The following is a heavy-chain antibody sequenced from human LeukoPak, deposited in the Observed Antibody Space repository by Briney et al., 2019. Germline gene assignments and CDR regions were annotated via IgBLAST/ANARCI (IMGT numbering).Heavy chain of an antibody. J-gene: IGHJ6*02. CDR2: INHSGST. D-gene: IGHD1-26*01. CDR1: GGSFSGYY. Sequence: MASETLSLTCAVYGGSFSGYYWSWIRQPPGKGLEWIGEINHSGSTNYNPSLKSRVTISVDTSKNQFSLKLSSVTAADTAVYYCARKTEQVNSGSYYYYYGMDVWGQGTTVTVSS. CDR3: ARKTEQVNSGSYYYYYGMDV. V-gene: IGHV4-34*01.